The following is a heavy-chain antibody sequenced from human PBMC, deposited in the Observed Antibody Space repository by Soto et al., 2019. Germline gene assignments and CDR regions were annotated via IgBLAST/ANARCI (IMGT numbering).Heavy chain of an antibody. Sequence: VQLLESGGGLAQPGGSLRLSCAASGFSFTSFVMSWVRQAPGKGLEWVSSIDGSGATTYYADSVKGRFTVSKDNSRTPLYLQMSSLSAEDTATYYCAEGGDFDYWGRGALVTVSS. CDR3: AEGGDFDY. CDR1: GFSFTSFV. CDR2: IDGSGATT. V-gene: IGHV3-23*01. D-gene: IGHD2-15*01. J-gene: IGHJ4*02.